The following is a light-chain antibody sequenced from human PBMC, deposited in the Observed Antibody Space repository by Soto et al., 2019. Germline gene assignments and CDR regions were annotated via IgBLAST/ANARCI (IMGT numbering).Light chain of an antibody. CDR1: SSDVGGYNY. CDR2: DVS. CDR3: CSYAGSYTHYV. Sequence: QSELAQPGSVSGSPGQSVTISCTGTSSDVGGYNYVSWYQQHPGKAPKLMIYDVSKRPSGVPDRFSGSKSGNTVSLTISGLQAEDEADYYCCSYAGSYTHYVFGTGTKVTVL. V-gene: IGLV2-11*01. J-gene: IGLJ1*01.